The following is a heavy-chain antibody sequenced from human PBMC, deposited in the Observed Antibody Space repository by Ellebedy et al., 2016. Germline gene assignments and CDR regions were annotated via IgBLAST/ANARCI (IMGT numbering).Heavy chain of an antibody. J-gene: IGHJ6*02. CDR3: ASWGMDV. Sequence: GGSLRLSXAASGISLTGYWMTWVRQAPGKGLEWVANIKQDGSEKYYVDSVKGRFTISRDNAKNSLYLQMNSLRAEDTAVYYCASWGMDVWGQGTTVTVSS. V-gene: IGHV3-7*03. CDR2: IKQDGSEK. CDR1: GISLTGYW.